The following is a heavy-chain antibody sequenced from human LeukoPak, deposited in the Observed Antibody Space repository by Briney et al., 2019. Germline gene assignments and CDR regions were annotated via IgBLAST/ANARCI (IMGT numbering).Heavy chain of an antibody. D-gene: IGHD3-22*01. CDR3: ARSSVAYSYDSSGYSPVYYFDY. CDR1: GFTFSNYW. Sequence: GGSLRLSCAASGFTFSNYWMSWVRQAPGKGLEWVANIKQDRSEKYYVDSVKGRFTISRDNAKNSLYLQMNSLRAEDTAVYCCARSSVAYSYDSSGYSPVYYFDYWGQGTLVTVSS. CDR2: IKQDRSEK. V-gene: IGHV3-7*01. J-gene: IGHJ4*02.